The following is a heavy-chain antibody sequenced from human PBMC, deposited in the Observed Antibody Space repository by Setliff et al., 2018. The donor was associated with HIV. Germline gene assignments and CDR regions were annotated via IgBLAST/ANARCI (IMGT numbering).Heavy chain of an antibody. J-gene: IGHJ3*02. CDR2: ISVDKGDT. V-gene: IGHV1-18*01. CDR1: GYTFINYG. D-gene: IGHD3-22*01. Sequence: GASVKVSCKASGYTFINYGITWVRQAPGQGLEWMGWISVDKGDTNYAQKVQGRVTMTRDTSISTAYMELSRLRSDDTAVYYCAREIFPQGIVVVFDAFDIWGQGTMVTVSS. CDR3: AREIFPQGIVVVFDAFDI.